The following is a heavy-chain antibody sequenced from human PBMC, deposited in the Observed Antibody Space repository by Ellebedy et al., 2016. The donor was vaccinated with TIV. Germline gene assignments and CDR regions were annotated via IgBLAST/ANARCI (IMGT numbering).Heavy chain of an antibody. Sequence: SETLSLTXAVYGGSFSGYYWSWIRQPAGKGLEWIGRIYTSGSTNYNPSLKSRVTMSVDTSKNQFSLKLSSVTAADTAVYYCAREGSGWTFDYWGQGTLVTVSS. CDR3: AREGSGWTFDY. CDR2: IYTSGST. CDR1: GGSFSGYY. J-gene: IGHJ4*02. D-gene: IGHD6-19*01. V-gene: IGHV4-4*07.